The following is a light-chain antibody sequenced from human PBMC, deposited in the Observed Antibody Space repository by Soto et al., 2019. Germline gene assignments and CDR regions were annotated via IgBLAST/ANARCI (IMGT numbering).Light chain of an antibody. V-gene: IGLV2-8*01. J-gene: IGLJ3*02. CDR3: SSYAGSNNLV. CDR1: SSDVGGYNY. CDR2: EVS. Sequence: QSVLTHPPSASGSPGQSVTISCTGTSSDVGGYNYVSWYQQHPGKAPKLMIYEVSKRPSGVPDRFSGSKSGNTASLTVSGLQAEDEGDYYCSSYAGSNNLVFGGGTKLSVL.